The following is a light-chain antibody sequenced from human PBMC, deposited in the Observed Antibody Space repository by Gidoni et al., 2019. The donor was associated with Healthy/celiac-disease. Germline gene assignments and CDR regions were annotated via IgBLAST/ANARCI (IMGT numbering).Light chain of an antibody. CDR3: QAWDSSTRKHVV. Sequence: SYELTQPPSVSVSPGQTASITCSGDKLGDKYACWYQQKPGQSPVLVIYQDSKRPSGIPERFSGSNSGNTATLTISGTQAMDEADYYCQAWDSSTRKHVVFGGGTKLTVL. CDR2: QDS. CDR1: KLGDKY. V-gene: IGLV3-1*01. J-gene: IGLJ2*01.